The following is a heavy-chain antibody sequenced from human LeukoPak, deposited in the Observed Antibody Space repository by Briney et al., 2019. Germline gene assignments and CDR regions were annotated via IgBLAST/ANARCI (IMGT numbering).Heavy chain of an antibody. D-gene: IGHD1-26*01. CDR3: ARDHNGRYFLFDF. V-gene: IGHV1-2*02. CDR2: INPNSGDT. CDR1: GYTFTGYY. Sequence: ASVKVSCKASGYTFTGYYVHWVRQAPGQGLEWMGWINPNSGDTSYVQKFQGRVTMTSDTSISTAYMELSGLTSDDTAMYFCARDHNGRYFLFDFWGQGTLVTVSS. J-gene: IGHJ4*02.